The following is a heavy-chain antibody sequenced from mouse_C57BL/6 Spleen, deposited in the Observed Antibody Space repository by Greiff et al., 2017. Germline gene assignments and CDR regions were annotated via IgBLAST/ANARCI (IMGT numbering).Heavy chain of an antibody. CDR2: IDPSDSET. V-gene: IGHV1-52*01. CDR1: GYTFTSYW. J-gene: IGHJ2*01. CDR3: ARGYYYGSIPPSFDY. D-gene: IGHD1-1*01. Sequence: QVQLQQSGAELVRPGSSVKLSCKASGYTFTSYWMHWVKQRPIQGLEWIGNIDPSDSETHYNQKFKDKATLTVDKSSSTAYMQLSSLTSEDSAVYYCARGYYYGSIPPSFDYWGQGTTLTVSS.